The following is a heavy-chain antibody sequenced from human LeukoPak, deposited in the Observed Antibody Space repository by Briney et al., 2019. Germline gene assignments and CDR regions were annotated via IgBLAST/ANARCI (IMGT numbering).Heavy chain of an antibody. CDR1: GGTFDNHA. CDR3: ARGLASSSSSNY. D-gene: IGHD6-13*01. J-gene: IGHJ4*02. V-gene: IGHV1-69*04. CDR2: ILPILDIT. Sequence: EASVKVSCKASGGTFDNHAVIWVRQAPGQGLEWMGRILPILDITNYAQKFQGRVTITADKSATTSYMELSGLRSEDTAVYYCARGLASSSSSNYWGQGTLVTVSS.